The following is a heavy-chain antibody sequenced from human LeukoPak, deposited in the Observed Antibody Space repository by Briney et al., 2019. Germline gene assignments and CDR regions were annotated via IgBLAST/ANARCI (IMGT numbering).Heavy chain of an antibody. CDR2: IYTSGST. Sequence: SETLSLTCTVSGGSISSYYWSWIRQPAGKGLEWIGRIYTSGSTNYNPSLKSRVTMSVDTSKNQFSLKLSSVTAADTAVYYCARVSDDSSGYYYYFDYRGQGTLVTVSS. CDR1: GGSISSYY. D-gene: IGHD3-22*01. V-gene: IGHV4-4*07. CDR3: ARVSDDSSGYYYYFDY. J-gene: IGHJ4*02.